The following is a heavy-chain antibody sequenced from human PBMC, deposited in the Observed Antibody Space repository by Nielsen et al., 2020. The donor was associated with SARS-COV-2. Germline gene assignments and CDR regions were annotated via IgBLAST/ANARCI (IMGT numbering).Heavy chain of an antibody. Sequence: ASVKVSCKASGYTFTDYYIHWVRQAPGQGLEWMGRINPYSGGTNYAQKFQGTVTMTRDASISTVYMELTSDDTAVYYCAKNLIAARRMGYYYGMDVWGQGTTVTVSS. V-gene: IGHV1-2*06. D-gene: IGHD6-6*01. CDR3: AKNLIAARRMGYYYGMDV. J-gene: IGHJ6*02. CDR1: GYTFTDYY. CDR2: INPYSGGT.